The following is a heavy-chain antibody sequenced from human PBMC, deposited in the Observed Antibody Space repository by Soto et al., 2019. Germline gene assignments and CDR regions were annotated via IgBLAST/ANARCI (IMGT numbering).Heavy chain of an antibody. Sequence: RGESLKISCKGSGYSFTSYWISWVRQMPGKGLEWTGRIDPSDSYTNYSPSFQGHVTISADKSISTAYLQWSSLKASDTAMYYCARQGSRGGYYYYGMDVWGQGTTVTVSS. J-gene: IGHJ6*02. CDR3: ARQGSRGGYYYYGMDV. D-gene: IGHD1-26*01. V-gene: IGHV5-10-1*01. CDR1: GYSFTSYW. CDR2: IDPSDSYT.